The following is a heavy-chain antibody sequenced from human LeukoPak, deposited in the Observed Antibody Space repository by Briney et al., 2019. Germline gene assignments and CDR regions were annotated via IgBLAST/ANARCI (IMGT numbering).Heavy chain of an antibody. Sequence: QPGGSLRLSCAGSGFTFSSYWMSWVRQAPGKGLEWVANIKQDGSEKYYVDSVKGRITISRDNAKNSLYLQVNSLRAEDTAVYYCARDRITSGWYFDLWGRGTLVTVSS. CDR2: IKQDGSEK. CDR3: ARDRITSGWYFDL. CDR1: GFTFSSYW. V-gene: IGHV3-7*01. D-gene: IGHD1-1*01. J-gene: IGHJ2*01.